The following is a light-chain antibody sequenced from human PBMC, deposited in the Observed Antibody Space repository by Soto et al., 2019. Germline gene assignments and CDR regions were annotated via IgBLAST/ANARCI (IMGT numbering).Light chain of an antibody. Sequence: DIQMTQSPSTLSASVGDRVTITCRASESISSWLAWYQQKPGKAPNLLIYKASSLESGVPSTFSGSGSGTEFTLTISSLQPDDFATYYCQQYTAAPLTFGGGTKVEIK. CDR2: KAS. CDR1: ESISSW. CDR3: QQYTAAPLT. J-gene: IGKJ4*01. V-gene: IGKV1-5*03.